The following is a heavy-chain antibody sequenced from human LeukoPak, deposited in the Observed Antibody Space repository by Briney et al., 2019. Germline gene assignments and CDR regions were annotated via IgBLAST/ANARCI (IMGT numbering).Heavy chain of an antibody. CDR1: GFTFSSYS. CDR2: ISSSSSYI. V-gene: IGHV3-21*01. CDR3: ARHRVTMVRGEAVYNWFDP. Sequence: GGSLRLSCAASGFTFSSYSMNWVRQAPGKGLEWVSSISSSSSYIYYADSVKGRFTISRDNATNSPYLQMNSLRAEDTAVYYCARHRVTMVRGEAVYNWFDPWGQGTLVTVSS. D-gene: IGHD3-10*01. J-gene: IGHJ5*02.